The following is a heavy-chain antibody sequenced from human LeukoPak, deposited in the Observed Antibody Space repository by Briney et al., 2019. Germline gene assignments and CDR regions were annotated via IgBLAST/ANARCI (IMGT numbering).Heavy chain of an antibody. CDR1: GYTFTSYD. V-gene: IGHV1-8*01. D-gene: IGHD5-12*01. CDR2: MNPNSGNT. J-gene: IGHJ6*02. CDR3: ASPVYSGYDFPFYYYGMDV. Sequence: GASVKVSCKASGYTFTSYDINWVRHATGQGLEWMGWMNPNSGNTGYAQKFQGRVTMTRNTSISTAYMELSSLRSEDTAVYYCASPVYSGYDFPFYYYGMDVWGQGTTVAISS.